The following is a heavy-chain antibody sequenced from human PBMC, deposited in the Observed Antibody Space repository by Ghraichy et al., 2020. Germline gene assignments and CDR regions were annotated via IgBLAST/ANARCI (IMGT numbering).Heavy chain of an antibody. CDR3: AVRTPLVVASPKRDFNY. J-gene: IGHJ4*02. CDR2: IVVGSGNT. Sequence: SVKVSCKASGFTFTSSAVQWVRQARGQRLEWIGWIVVGSGNTNYAQKFQERVTITRDMSTSTAYMELSSLRSEDTAVYYCAVRTPLVVASPKRDFNYWGQGTLVTVSS. CDR1: GFTFTSSA. V-gene: IGHV1-58*01. D-gene: IGHD2-2*01.